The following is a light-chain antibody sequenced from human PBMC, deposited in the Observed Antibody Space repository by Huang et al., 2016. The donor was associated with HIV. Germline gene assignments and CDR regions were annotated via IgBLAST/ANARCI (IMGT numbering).Light chain of an antibody. CDR1: QSVLFSSNNKNY. Sequence: IVMTQSPDSLAVSLGERATINCKSSQSVLFSSNNKNYLAWYQQKPGQPPKLLIYWASTRQSGVPDRFSGSGSGTDFTLTISSLQAEDVALYYCQQYYSSWTFGQGTKVEIK. V-gene: IGKV4-1*01. CDR3: QQYYSSWT. J-gene: IGKJ1*01. CDR2: WAS.